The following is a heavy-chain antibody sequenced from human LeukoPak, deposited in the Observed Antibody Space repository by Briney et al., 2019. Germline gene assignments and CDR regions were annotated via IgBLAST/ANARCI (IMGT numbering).Heavy chain of an antibody. D-gene: IGHD3-16*01. Sequence: ASVKVSCKASGYTFTSYGISWVRQAPGQGLEWMGWISAYNGNTNYAQKLQGRVTMTTDTSTSTAYMELRSLRSDDTAVYYCARFFWGAPGSETTLVPDYWGQGTLVTVSS. CDR2: ISAYNGNT. CDR1: GYTFTSYG. J-gene: IGHJ4*02. CDR3: ARFFWGAPGSETTLVPDY. V-gene: IGHV1-18*01.